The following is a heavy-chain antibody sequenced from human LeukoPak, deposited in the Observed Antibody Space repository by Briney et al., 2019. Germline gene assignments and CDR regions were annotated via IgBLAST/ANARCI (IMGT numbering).Heavy chain of an antibody. V-gene: IGHV1-3*01. D-gene: IGHD6-19*01. J-gene: IGHJ6*02. CDR1: GYTFTSYA. CDR3: ARDLQWLGYYYYYGMDV. CDR2: INAGNGNT. Sequence: ASVKVSCKASGYTFTSYAMHWVRQAPGQRLEWMGWINAGNGNTKYSQKFQGRVTITRDTSASTAYMVLSSLRSEDTAVYYCARDLQWLGYYYYYGMDVWGQGTTVTVSS.